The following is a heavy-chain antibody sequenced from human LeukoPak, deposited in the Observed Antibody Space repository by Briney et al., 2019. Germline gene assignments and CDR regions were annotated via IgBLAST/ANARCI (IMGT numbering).Heavy chain of an antibody. Sequence: SETLSLTCTVSGGSVNINTYYWGWIRQPPGKGLEWIGSVFYSRSTYYNPSLKSRVTISVDTSQNQFSLKLSSVTAADTAVYYCARDRREVAGYDYWGQGTLVTVSS. J-gene: IGHJ4*02. D-gene: IGHD6-19*01. V-gene: IGHV4-39*07. CDR3: ARDRREVAGYDY. CDR1: GGSVNINTYY. CDR2: VFYSRST.